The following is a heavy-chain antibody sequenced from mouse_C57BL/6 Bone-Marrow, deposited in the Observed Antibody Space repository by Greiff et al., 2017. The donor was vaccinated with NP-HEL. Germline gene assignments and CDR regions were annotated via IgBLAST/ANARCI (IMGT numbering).Heavy chain of an antibody. V-gene: IGHV1-53*01. D-gene: IGHD2-3*01. CDR1: GYTFTSYW. CDR3: ARSRLLRDYYAMDY. Sequence: QVQLKESGTELVKPGASVKLSCKASGYTFTSYWMHWVKQRPGQGLEWIGNINPSNGGTNYNEKFKSKATLTVDKSSSTAYMQLSSLTSEDSAVYYCARSRLLRDYYAMDYWGQGTSVTVSS. J-gene: IGHJ4*01. CDR2: INPSNGGT.